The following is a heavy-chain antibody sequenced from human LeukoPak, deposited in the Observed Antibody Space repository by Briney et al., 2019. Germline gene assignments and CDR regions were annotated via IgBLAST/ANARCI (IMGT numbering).Heavy chain of an antibody. J-gene: IGHJ6*04. Sequence: EASVKVSCKASSYTFTSYGISWVRQAPGQGLEWMGWISAYNGNTNYAQKLQGRVTMTTDTSTSTAYMELRSLRSDDTAVYYCARYGSGSYGYYYYGMDVWGKGTTVTVSS. D-gene: IGHD3-10*01. CDR3: ARYGSGSYGYYYYGMDV. V-gene: IGHV1-18*04. CDR2: ISAYNGNT. CDR1: SYTFTSYG.